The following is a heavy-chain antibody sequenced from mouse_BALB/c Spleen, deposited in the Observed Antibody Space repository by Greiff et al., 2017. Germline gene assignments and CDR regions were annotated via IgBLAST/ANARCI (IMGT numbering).Heavy chain of an antibody. CDR2: ISYDGSN. J-gene: IGHJ4*01. D-gene: IGHD2-1*01. CDR3: ARGNYLYAMDY. CDR1: GYSITSGYY. V-gene: IGHV3-6*02. Sequence: EVQLQQSGPGLVKPSQSLSLTCSVTGYSITSGYYWNWIRQFPGNKLEWMGYISYDGSNNYNPSLKNRISITRDTSKNQFFLKLNSVTTEDTATYYFARGNYLYAMDYWGQGTSVTVSS.